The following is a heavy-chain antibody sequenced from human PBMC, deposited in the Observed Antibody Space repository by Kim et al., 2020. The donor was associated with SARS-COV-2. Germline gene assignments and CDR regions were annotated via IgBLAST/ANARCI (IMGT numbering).Heavy chain of an antibody. Sequence: LKSRVTISVDTSKNQFSLKLSSVTAGDTAVYYCARGYYVWGSYRYFLMDVWGQGTTVTVSS. J-gene: IGHJ6*02. V-gene: IGHV4-59*09. D-gene: IGHD3-16*02. CDR3: ARGYYVWGSYRYFLMDV.